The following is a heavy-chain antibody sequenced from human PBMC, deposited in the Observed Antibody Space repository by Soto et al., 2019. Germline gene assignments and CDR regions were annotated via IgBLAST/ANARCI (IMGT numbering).Heavy chain of an antibody. V-gene: IGHV3-23*01. J-gene: IGHJ3*02. CDR1: GFTFSSYA. Sequence: GGSLRLSCAASGFTFSSYAMSWVRQAPGKGLEWVSAISGSGGSTYYADSVKGRFTISRDNSKNTLYRQMNSLRAEDTAVYYCAKVSGIWFGELFEAFDIWGQGTMVTVSS. CDR3: AKVSGIWFGELFEAFDI. CDR2: ISGSGGST. D-gene: IGHD3-10*01.